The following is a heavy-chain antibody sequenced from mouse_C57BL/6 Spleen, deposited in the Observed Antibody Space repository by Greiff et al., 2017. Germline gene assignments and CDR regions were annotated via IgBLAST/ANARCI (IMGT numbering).Heavy chain of an antibody. Sequence: QVQLKQSGAELVKPGASVKISCKASGYAFSSYWMNWVKQRPGKGLAWIGQIYPGDGDTNSNGKFKGKATLTADKSSSPAYMQLSSLTSEDSAVYFCARSDGYYYAMDYWGQGTSVTVSS. CDR3: ARSDGYYYAMDY. J-gene: IGHJ4*01. V-gene: IGHV1-80*01. D-gene: IGHD2-3*01. CDR2: IYPGDGDT. CDR1: GYAFSSYW.